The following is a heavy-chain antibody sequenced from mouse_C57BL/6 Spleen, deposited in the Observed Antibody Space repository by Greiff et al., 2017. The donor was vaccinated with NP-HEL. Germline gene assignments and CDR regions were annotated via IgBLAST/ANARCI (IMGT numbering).Heavy chain of an antibody. CDR2: IWTGGGT. CDR3: ARGYDYDGKMDY. Sequence: VKLQESGPGLVAPSQSLSITCTVSGFSLTSYAISWVRQPPGKGLEWLGEIWTGGGTNYNSAPKSRLSISKDNSKSQVFLKMNSLQTDDTARYYCARGYDYDGKMDYWGQGTSVTVSS. CDR1: GFSLTSYA. V-gene: IGHV2-9-1*01. J-gene: IGHJ4*01. D-gene: IGHD2-4*01.